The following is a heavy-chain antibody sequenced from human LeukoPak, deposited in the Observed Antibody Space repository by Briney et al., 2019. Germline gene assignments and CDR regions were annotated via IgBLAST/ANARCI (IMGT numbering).Heavy chain of an antibody. CDR1: GFTFSSYA. CDR2: IYYSGST. J-gene: IGHJ5*02. Sequence: PGGSLRLSCAASGFTFSSYAMSWVRQAPGKGLEWIGSIYYSGSTYYNPSLKSRVTISVDTSKNQFSLKLSSVTAADTAVYYCARHHPASIAAGRWFDPWGQGTLVTVSS. CDR3: ARHHPASIAAGRWFDP. D-gene: IGHD6-6*01. V-gene: IGHV4-39*01.